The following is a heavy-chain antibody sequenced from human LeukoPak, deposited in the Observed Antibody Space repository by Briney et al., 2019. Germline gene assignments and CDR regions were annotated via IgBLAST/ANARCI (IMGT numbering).Heavy chain of an antibody. D-gene: IGHD6-13*01. J-gene: IGHJ4*02. CDR2: IKSKTDGGTT. CDR3: PTIRGYTSSWPFDY. Sequence: GGSLRLSCAASGFTFSNAWMSWVRQAPGKGLEWVGRIKSKTDGGTTDYAAPVKGRFTISRDDSKNTLYLQMNSLKSEDTAVYYCPTIRGYTSSWPFDYWGQGALVTISS. CDR1: GFTFSNAW. V-gene: IGHV3-15*01.